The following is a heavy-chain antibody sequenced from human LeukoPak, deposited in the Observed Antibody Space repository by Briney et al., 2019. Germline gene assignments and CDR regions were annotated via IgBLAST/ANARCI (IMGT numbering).Heavy chain of an antibody. Sequence: GGSLRLSCAASGFTFSSYAVSWVRQAPGKGLEWVSAISGSGGSTYYADSVKGRFTISRDNSKNTLYLQMNSLRAEDTAVYYCAKDHGVAARPLWFDPWGQGTLVTVSS. J-gene: IGHJ5*02. CDR1: GFTFSSYA. D-gene: IGHD6-6*01. V-gene: IGHV3-23*01. CDR2: ISGSGGST. CDR3: AKDHGVAARPLWFDP.